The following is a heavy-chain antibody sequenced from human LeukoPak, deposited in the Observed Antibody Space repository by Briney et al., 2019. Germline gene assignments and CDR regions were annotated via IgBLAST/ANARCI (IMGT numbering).Heavy chain of an antibody. D-gene: IGHD1-26*01. CDR2: ISSSGTTI. CDR3: ARVSGSDYYFDY. J-gene: IGHJ4*02. V-gene: IGHV3-11*01. Sequence: GGSLRLSCAASGFTFSDYYMSWIRQAPGKGLEWVSYISSSGTTIYYADSVKGRFTISRDNAKNSLYLQMNSLRAEDPAVYYCARVSGSDYYFDYWGQGTLITVSS. CDR1: GFTFSDYY.